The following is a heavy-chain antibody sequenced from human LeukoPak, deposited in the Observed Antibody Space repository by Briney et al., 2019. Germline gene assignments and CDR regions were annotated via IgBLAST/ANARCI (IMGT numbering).Heavy chain of an antibody. CDR3: ARVRDSSAWYQEVNAFDI. Sequence: GASVKVSCKASGYTFTDYYIHWLRQAPGQGLEWMGWINPNSDNRNYAQKFQGRVTMTRDTSISTAYIELSRLRSDDTAVYFCARVRDSSAWYQEVNAFDIWGQGTMVTVSS. V-gene: IGHV1-2*02. D-gene: IGHD6-19*01. CDR2: INPNSDNR. CDR1: GYTFTDYY. J-gene: IGHJ3*02.